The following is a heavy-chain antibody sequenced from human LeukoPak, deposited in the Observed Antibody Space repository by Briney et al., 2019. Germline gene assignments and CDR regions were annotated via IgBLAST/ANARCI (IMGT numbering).Heavy chain of an antibody. D-gene: IGHD6-13*01. CDR2: IYWDDDK. Sequence: SWIRQPPGKALQWLALIYWDDDKRYRPSLKSRLTITKDTSKNQVVLRMTNMDPVDTATYYCAHISVVFSIAGPGTYYFDYWGQGTLVTVSS. J-gene: IGHJ4*02. V-gene: IGHV2-5*08. CDR1: S. CDR3: AHISVVFSIAGPGTYYFDY.